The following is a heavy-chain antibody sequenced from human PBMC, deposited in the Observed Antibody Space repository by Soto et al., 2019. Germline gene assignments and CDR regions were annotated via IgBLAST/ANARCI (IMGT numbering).Heavy chain of an antibody. J-gene: IGHJ2*01. CDR1: GFTFSSYS. CDR2: ISSSSSTI. D-gene: IGHD2-21*02. CDR3: ARDYREAYCGGDCYSYFDL. Sequence: GGSLRLSCAASGFTFSSYSMNWVRQAPGKGLEWVSYISSSSSTIYYADSVKGRFTISRDNAKNSLYLQMNSLRDEDTAVYYCARDYREAYCGGDCYSYFDLWGRGTLVTVSS. V-gene: IGHV3-48*02.